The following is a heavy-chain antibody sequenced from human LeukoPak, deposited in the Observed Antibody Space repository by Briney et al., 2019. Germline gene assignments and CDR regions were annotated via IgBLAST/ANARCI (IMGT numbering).Heavy chain of an antibody. CDR2: IIPILGIA. J-gene: IGHJ4*02. CDR3: ARAPELGIAAAGTSRDY. Sequence: SVKVSCKASGGTFSSYAISWVRQAPGQGLEWMGRIIPILGIANYAQKFQGRVTITADKSTSTAYMELSSLRSEDTAVYYCARAPELGIAAAGTSRDYWGQGTLVTVSS. D-gene: IGHD6-13*01. V-gene: IGHV1-69*04. CDR1: GGTFSSYA.